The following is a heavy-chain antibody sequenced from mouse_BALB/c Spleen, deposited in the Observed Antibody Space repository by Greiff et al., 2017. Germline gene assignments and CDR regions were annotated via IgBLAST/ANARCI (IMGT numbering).Heavy chain of an antibody. J-gene: IGHJ1*01. CDR2: IRNKANGYTT. V-gene: IGHV7-3*02. CDR3: ARDNALDWYFDV. CDR1: GFTFTDYY. Sequence: EVKLVESGGGLVQPGGSLRLSCATSGFTFTDYYMSWVRQPPGKALEWLGFIRNKANGYTTEYSASVKGRFTISRDNSQSILYLQMNTLRAEDSATYYCARDNALDWYFDVWGAGTTVTVSS.